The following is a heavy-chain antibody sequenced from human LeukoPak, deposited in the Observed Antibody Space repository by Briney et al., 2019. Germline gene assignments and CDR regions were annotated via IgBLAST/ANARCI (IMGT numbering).Heavy chain of an antibody. CDR3: ARDLDYYYYMDV. Sequence: GGSLRLSCAASGFTFSDYYMSWLRQAPGKGLEWVSYISSSGSTIYYADSVKGRFTISRDNAKNSLYLQMNSLRAEDTAVYYCARDLDYYYYMDVWGKGTTVTVSS. J-gene: IGHJ6*03. CDR1: GFTFSDYY. V-gene: IGHV3-11*01. CDR2: ISSSGSTI. D-gene: IGHD3-16*01.